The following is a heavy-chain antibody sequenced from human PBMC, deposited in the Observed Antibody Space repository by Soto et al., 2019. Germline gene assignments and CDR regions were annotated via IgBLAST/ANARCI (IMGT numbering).Heavy chain of an antibody. CDR2: IYWDDDK. Sequence: QITLKESGPTLVKPTQTLTLTCTFSGFSLSTSGVGVGWIRQPPGKALEWLALIYWDDDKRYSPSLKSRLTNTKDTSKNQVVLTMTNMDPVDTATYYCAHRQGLDGYGYSEQLVLKRANWFDPWGQGTLVTVSS. CDR3: AHRQGLDGYGYSEQLVLKRANWFDP. J-gene: IGHJ5*02. CDR1: GFSLSTSGVG. D-gene: IGHD6-13*01. V-gene: IGHV2-5*02.